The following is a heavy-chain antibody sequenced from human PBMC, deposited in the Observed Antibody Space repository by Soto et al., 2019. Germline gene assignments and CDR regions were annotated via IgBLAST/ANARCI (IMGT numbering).Heavy chain of an antibody. CDR1: GFTFSSYG. V-gene: IGHV3-33*01. CDR3: ARDKSSSWPFVEYGMDV. D-gene: IGHD6-13*01. J-gene: IGHJ6*02. Sequence: QVQLVESGGGVVQPGRSLRLSCAASGFTFSSYGMHWVRQAPGKGLEWVAVIWYDGSNKYYADSVKGRFTISRDNSKNTLYLQMNSLRAEDTAVYYCARDKSSSWPFVEYGMDVWGQGTTVTVSS. CDR2: IWYDGSNK.